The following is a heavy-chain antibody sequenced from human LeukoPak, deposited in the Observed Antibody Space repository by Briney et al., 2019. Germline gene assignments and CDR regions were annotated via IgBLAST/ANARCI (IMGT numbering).Heavy chain of an antibody. CDR1: GYTFNSYH. V-gene: IGHV1-8*01. CDR2: MNANSGHT. D-gene: IGHD3-22*01. CDR3: ARGMYDNSGQHYYFYYALEV. J-gene: IGHJ6*02. Sequence: ASVKGSCKTSGYTFNSYHIDWVRQAPGQGPEWMGWMNANSGHTGSAEKFQGRLTMTRDASINTAFMELNSLRSDDTAVYYCARGMYDNSGQHYYFYYALEVWGQGTTVIVSS.